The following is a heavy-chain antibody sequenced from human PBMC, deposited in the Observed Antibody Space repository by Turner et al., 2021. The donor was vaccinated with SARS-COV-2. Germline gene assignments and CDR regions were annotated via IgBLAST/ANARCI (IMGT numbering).Heavy chain of an antibody. CDR3: TKSRDYYGSGTYYSYDY. CDR1: GFPFIRYS. J-gene: IGHJ4*02. CDR2: INSGSSYI. V-gene: IGHV3-21*02. Sequence: AQLVESGGCLVKPGGSLRLTCAASGFPFIRYSMNWVRQAPEKGLGWVASINSGSSYIYYADSRKGRVTIYRDNTKRSLFMQKNNLRVEDTAVYYCTKSRDYYGSGTYYSYDYWGQGTLVTVSS. D-gene: IGHD3-10*01.